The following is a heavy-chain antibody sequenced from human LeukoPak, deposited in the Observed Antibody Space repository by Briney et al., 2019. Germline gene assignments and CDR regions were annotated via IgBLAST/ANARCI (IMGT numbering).Heavy chain of an antibody. CDR1: GGSISSYY. Sequence: SETLSLTCTVSGGSISSYYWSWIRQPPGKGLEWIGYIYYSGSTNYNPSLKSRVTISVDTSKNQFSLKLSSVTAADTAVYYCARRAGGYSHPYDYWGQGVLVTASS. V-gene: IGHV4-59*03. CDR3: ARRAGGYSHPYDY. D-gene: IGHD4-23*01. J-gene: IGHJ4*02. CDR2: IYYSGST.